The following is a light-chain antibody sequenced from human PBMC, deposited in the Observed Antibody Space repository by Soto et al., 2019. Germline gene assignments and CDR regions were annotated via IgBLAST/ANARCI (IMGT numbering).Light chain of an antibody. CDR2: DVS. Sequence: QSVLTQPASVSGSPGQSIAISCTGTSSDVGGYNYASWYQQHPGKAPKLMVYDVSNRPSGVSNRFSGSKSGNTASLTISWLQAEDEADYYCSSYTSSSTYVFGTGTKVTVL. CDR3: SSYTSSSTYV. V-gene: IGLV2-14*01. J-gene: IGLJ1*01. CDR1: SSDVGGYNY.